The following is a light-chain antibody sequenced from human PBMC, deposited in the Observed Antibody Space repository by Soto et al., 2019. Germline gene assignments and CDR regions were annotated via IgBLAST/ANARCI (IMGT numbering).Light chain of an antibody. J-gene: IGKJ5*01. CDR1: QDISNY. Sequence: DIQMTQSPSSLSASIGDRVTITCQASQDISNYLKWYQQKPGKAHKVLIYDASNLETGVPVRFSGSGSGTDFTFTISSLQPEDIATYYCQQYDNLPSITFGQGTRLEIK. CDR3: QQYDNLPSIT. CDR2: DAS. V-gene: IGKV1-33*01.